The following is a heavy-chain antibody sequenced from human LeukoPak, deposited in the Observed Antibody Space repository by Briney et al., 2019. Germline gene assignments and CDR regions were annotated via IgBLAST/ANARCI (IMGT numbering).Heavy chain of an antibody. CDR2: ITTSSSYI. CDR1: GFTFSGYW. CDR3: ARDLGGYSYGSHFDY. J-gene: IGHJ4*02. D-gene: IGHD5-18*01. V-gene: IGHV3-21*01. Sequence: GGSLRLSCAPSGFTFSGYWMNWVRQAPGKGLEWVSSITTSSSYIYYADSVKGRFTISRDNARNSLYLHMNSLRAEDTAVYYCARDLGGYSYGSHFDYWGQGTLVTVSS.